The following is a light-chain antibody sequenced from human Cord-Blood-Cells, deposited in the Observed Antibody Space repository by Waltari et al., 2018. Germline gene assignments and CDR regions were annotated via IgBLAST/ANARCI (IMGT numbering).Light chain of an antibody. CDR3: QQYYSTPLT. CDR2: GAS. Sequence: DIVMTQSSDSLAVSLGERATINCKSRQSVLYSSNNRNYLAWYQQKPGQTPKLLIYGASSRESGVPDRFSGSGSGTDFTLTISSLQAEDVAVYYCQQYYSTPLTFGGGTKVEIK. V-gene: IGKV4-1*01. CDR1: QSVLYSSNNRNY. J-gene: IGKJ4*01.